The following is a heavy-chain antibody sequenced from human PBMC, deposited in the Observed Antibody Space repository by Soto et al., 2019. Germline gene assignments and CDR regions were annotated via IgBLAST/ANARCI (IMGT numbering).Heavy chain of an antibody. Sequence: GGSLRLSCAASGFTFSSYAMSWVRQAPGKGLEWVSAISGSGGSTYYADSVKGRFTISRDNSKNTRYLQMNSLRAEDTAVYYCAKVGPSGSYRGYYFDYWGQGTLVTVSS. CDR3: AKVGPSGSYRGYYFDY. CDR2: ISGSGGST. D-gene: IGHD1-26*01. CDR1: GFTFSSYA. V-gene: IGHV3-23*01. J-gene: IGHJ4*02.